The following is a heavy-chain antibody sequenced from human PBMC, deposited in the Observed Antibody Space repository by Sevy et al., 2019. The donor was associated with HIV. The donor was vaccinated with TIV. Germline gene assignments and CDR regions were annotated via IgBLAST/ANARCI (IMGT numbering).Heavy chain of an antibody. CDR1: GFTFSSYW. D-gene: IGHD2-2*02. CDR3: AGYCSSTSCYSGRVGAKTWFDP. Sequence: GGSLRLSCAASGFTFSSYWMSWVRQAPGKGLEWVANIKQDGSEKYYVDSVKGRFTISRDNAKISLYLQMNSLRAEDTAVYYCAGYCSSTSCYSGRVGAKTWFDPWGQGTLVTVSS. CDR2: IKQDGSEK. V-gene: IGHV3-7*01. J-gene: IGHJ5*02.